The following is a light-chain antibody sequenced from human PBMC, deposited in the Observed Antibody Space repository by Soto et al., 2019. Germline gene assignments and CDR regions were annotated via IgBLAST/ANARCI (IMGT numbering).Light chain of an antibody. CDR2: AAS. V-gene: IGKV3-15*01. CDR1: QSVSSK. J-gene: IGKJ2*01. CDR3: QQYSNWPPYT. Sequence: EIVMTQSPATLSVSPGERATLSCRASQSVSSKLAWYQQKPGQAPRLLIYAASTRATGIPARFSSSGSGTVFTLTITSLQSEAFAVYYCQQYSNWPPYTFGKGTKLEIK.